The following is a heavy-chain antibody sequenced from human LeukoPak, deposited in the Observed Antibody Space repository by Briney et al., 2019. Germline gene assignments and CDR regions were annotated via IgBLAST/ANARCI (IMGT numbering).Heavy chain of an antibody. CDR2: IKRDGSSP. CDR1: GFTFSSYW. J-gene: IGHJ5*02. CDR3: ARDGYSSGWYGWFDP. D-gene: IGHD6-19*01. Sequence: PGGSLRLSCAASGFTFSSYWMHWIRHAPGKGLVWVSRIKRDGSSPAYADSVKGRFTISRDNSKNTLYLQMNSLRAEDTAVYYCARDGYSSGWYGWFDPWGQGTLVTVSS. V-gene: IGHV3-74*01.